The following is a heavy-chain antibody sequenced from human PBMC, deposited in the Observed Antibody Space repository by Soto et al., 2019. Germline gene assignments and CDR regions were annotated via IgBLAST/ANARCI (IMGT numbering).Heavy chain of an antibody. D-gene: IGHD1-26*01. CDR2: ISYDGSNK. J-gene: IGHJ3*02. V-gene: IGHV3-30-3*01. CDR1: GFTFSSYA. CDR3: ARVYGEEELTNAFDI. Sequence: PGGSLRLSCAASGFTFSSYAMHWVRQAPGKGLEWVAVISYDGSNKYYADPVKGRFTISRDNSKNTLYLQMNSLRAEDTAVYYCARVYGEEELTNAFDIWGQGTMVTVSS.